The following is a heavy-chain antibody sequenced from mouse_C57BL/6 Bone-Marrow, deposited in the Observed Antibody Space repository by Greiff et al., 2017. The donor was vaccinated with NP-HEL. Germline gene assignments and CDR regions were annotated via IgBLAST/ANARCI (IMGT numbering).Heavy chain of an antibody. D-gene: IGHD4-1*01. CDR3: ARMGNWAPSVYYYAMDY. CDR2: IYPRDGST. V-gene: IGHV1-85*01. Sequence: QVQLQQSGPELVKPGASVKLSCKASGYTFTSYDINWVKQRPGQGLEWIGWIYPRDGSTKYNEKFKGKATLTVDTSSSTAYMELHSLTSEDSAVYFCARMGNWAPSVYYYAMDYWGQGTSVTVSS. CDR1: GYTFTSYD. J-gene: IGHJ4*01.